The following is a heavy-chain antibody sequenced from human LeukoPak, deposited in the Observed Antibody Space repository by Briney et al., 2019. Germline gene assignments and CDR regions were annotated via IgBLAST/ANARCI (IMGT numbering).Heavy chain of an antibody. Sequence: SGGSLRLSCAASGFTFDDYAMHWVRQAPGKGLEWVSGISWNSGSIGYADSVKGRFTISRDNAKNSLYLQMNSLRAEDTALYYCAQGGVPVVAASYFDYWGQGTLVTVSS. CDR3: AQGGVPVVAASYFDY. D-gene: IGHD2-15*01. J-gene: IGHJ4*02. V-gene: IGHV3-9*01. CDR1: GFTFDDYA. CDR2: ISWNSGSI.